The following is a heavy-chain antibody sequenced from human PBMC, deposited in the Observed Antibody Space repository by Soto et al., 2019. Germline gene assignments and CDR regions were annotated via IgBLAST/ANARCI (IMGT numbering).Heavy chain of an antibody. CDR1: GYTFTHYA. Sequence: QVQLVQSGAEVKKNGASVKVSCTASGYTFTHYAIHWVRHAPGQRLEWMGFINAGSGNTKYSQTFQGRLTFTKDTSASTAYMDLSSLRSEDTAIYYCARGLAADGAWGQGTLVTVSS. V-gene: IGHV1-3*01. J-gene: IGHJ5*02. CDR2: INAGSGNT. D-gene: IGHD6-13*01. CDR3: ARGLAADGA.